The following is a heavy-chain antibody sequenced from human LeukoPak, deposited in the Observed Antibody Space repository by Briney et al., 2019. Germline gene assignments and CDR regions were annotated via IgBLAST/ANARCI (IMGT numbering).Heavy chain of an antibody. CDR2: IIPIFGTA. Sequence: SVKVSYKASGGTFSSYAISWVRQAPGQGLEWMGGIIPIFGTANYAQKFQGRVTITADESTSTAYMELSSLRSEDTAVYYCARTKYYGSGTDRSVASDIWGQGTMVTVSS. CDR3: ARTKYYGSGTDRSVASDI. J-gene: IGHJ3*02. CDR1: GGTFSSYA. V-gene: IGHV1-69*13. D-gene: IGHD3-10*01.